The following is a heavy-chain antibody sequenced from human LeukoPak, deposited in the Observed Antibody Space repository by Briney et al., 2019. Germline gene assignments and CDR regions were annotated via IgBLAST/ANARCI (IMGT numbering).Heavy chain of an antibody. D-gene: IGHD4-17*01. V-gene: IGHV3-30-3*01. CDR3: ARDTGSTVTQFDY. J-gene: IGHJ4*02. Sequence: GGSLRLSCAASGFTFSSFAMHWVRQAPGKGLEWVAVISYDGSNKYYADSVKGRFTISRDNSKNTLYLQMNSLRAEDTAVYYCARDTGSTVTQFDYWGQGTLVTVSS. CDR1: GFTFSSFA. CDR2: ISYDGSNK.